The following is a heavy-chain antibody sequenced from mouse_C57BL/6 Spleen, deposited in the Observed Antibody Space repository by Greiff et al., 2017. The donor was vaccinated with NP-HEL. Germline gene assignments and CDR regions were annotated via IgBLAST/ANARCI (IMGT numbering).Heavy chain of an antibody. V-gene: IGHV5-9*01. CDR2: ISGGGGNT. CDR1: GFTFSSYT. Sequence: EVQRVESGGGLVKPGGSLKLSCAASGFTFSSYTMSWVRQTPEKRLEWVATISGGGGNTYYPDSVKGRFTISRDNAKNTLYLQMSSLRSEDTALYYCANSIEFAYWGQGTLVTVSA. CDR3: ANSIEFAY. D-gene: IGHD2-10*02. J-gene: IGHJ3*01.